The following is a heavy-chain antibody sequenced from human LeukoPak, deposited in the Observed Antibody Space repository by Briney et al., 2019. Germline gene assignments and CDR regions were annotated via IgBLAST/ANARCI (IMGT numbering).Heavy chain of an antibody. CDR1: GGSISSQY. D-gene: IGHD3-22*01. CDR2: GYYSGST. CDR3: ARSLNYYHFYFDY. J-gene: IGHJ4*02. Sequence: SETLSLTCTVSGGSISSQYWSWIRQPPGKGLEWIGYGYYSGSTTYNPSLTSRVTISLDQSQNQFFLKLSSVTAADTAVYYCARSLNYYHFYFDYWGQGALVTVSS. V-gene: IGHV4-59*11.